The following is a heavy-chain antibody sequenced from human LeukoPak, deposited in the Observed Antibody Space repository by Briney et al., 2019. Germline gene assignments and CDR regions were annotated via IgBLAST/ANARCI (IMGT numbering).Heavy chain of an antibody. CDR3: ARDGVPAAMGVNWFDP. J-gene: IGHJ5*02. D-gene: IGHD2-2*01. Sequence: ASVKVSCKASGYTFTGYYMHWVRQAPGQGLEWMGWINPSSGGTNYAQKFQGRVTITRDTSASTAYMELSSLRSEDTAVYYCARDGVPAAMGVNWFDPWGQGTLVTVSS. CDR2: INPSSGGT. CDR1: GYTFTGYY. V-gene: IGHV1-2*02.